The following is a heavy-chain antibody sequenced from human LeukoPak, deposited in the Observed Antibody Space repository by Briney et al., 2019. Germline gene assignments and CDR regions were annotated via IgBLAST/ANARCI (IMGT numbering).Heavy chain of an antibody. J-gene: IGHJ4*02. D-gene: IGHD3-10*01. CDR3: ARIYHYYDSGSYMFDY. V-gene: IGHV3-7*01. Sequence: GGSLRLPCTASGFTFSSYWMSWVRQTPGKGLEWVANIKQDGSDKYYVDSVKGRFTISRDNAKNSLYLQMNTLRGEDTAVYYCARIYHYYDSGSYMFDYWGQGTLVTVSS. CDR2: IKQDGSDK. CDR1: GFTFSSYW.